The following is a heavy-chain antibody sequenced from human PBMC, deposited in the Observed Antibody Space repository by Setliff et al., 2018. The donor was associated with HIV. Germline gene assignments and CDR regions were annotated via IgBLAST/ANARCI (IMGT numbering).Heavy chain of an antibody. CDR2: IIPIFGTA. V-gene: IGHV1-69*06. Sequence: ASVKVSCKASGGTFSSYAISWVRQAPGQGLEWMGRIIPIFGTANYAQKFQGRVTITADKSTSTAYMELSSLRSEDTAVYYCAPIDPFPHDYSNSSFDPWGQGTLVTVSS. J-gene: IGHJ5*02. D-gene: IGHD4-4*01. CDR1: GGTFSSYA. CDR3: APIDPFPHDYSNSSFDP.